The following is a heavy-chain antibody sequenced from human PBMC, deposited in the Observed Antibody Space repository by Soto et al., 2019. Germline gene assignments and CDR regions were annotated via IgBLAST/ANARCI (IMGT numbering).Heavy chain of an antibody. J-gene: IGHJ6*02. V-gene: IGHV1-46*01. Sequence: GASVKGSCKASGYTFTSYDMHWVRQAPGQGLEWMGIINPSGGSTSYAQKFQGRVTMTRDTSTSTVYMELSSLRSEDTAVYYCARGPEGEGYDSSRSRIDVWGQGTTVTVSS. CDR1: GYTFTSYD. D-gene: IGHD3-22*01. CDR3: ARGPEGEGYDSSRSRIDV. CDR2: INPSGGST.